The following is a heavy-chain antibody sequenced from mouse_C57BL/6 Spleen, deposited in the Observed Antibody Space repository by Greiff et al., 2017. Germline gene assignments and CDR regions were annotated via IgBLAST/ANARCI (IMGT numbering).Heavy chain of an antibody. V-gene: IGHV1-81*01. CDR3: AKSYYRNLYDFDY. J-gene: IGHJ2*01. D-gene: IGHD2-5*01. CDR2: IYPGSGYT. CDR1: GYTFTSYG. Sequence: VKLQQSGAELARPGASVKLSCKASGYTFTSYGINWVKQRPGQGLEWIGEIYPGSGYTYYNEKFKGKATLSADKSSSTAYMELSSLTSEDSAVYFCAKSYYRNLYDFDYWGQGTTLTVSS.